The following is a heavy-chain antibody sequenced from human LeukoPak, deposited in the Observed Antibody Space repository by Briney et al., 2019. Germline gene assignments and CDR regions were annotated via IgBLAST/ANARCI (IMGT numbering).Heavy chain of an antibody. CDR2: IYYSGST. Sequence: SETLPLTCTVSGGSIRSGGYYWSWIRQRPGQGLEWIGYIYYSGSTYYNPSLKTRFTISVDTSKNQFSLKVHSVTAADTALYFCARDSLQSSLWGQGALVTVSS. CDR3: ARDSLQSSL. J-gene: IGHJ4*02. CDR1: GGSIRSGGYY. V-gene: IGHV4-31*03. D-gene: IGHD1-26*01.